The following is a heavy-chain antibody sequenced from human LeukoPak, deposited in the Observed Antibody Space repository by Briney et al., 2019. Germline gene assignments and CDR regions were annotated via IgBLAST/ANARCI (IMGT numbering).Heavy chain of an antibody. CDR2: INHSGST. D-gene: IGHD6-13*01. CDR1: GGSFSGYY. Sequence: PSETLSLTCAVYGGSFSGYYWSWIRQPPGKGLEGIGEINHSGSTNYNPSLKSRVTISVDTSKNQFSLKLSSVTAADTAVYYCARGRGYSSSWYFYWGQGTLVTVSS. J-gene: IGHJ4*02. CDR3: ARGRGYSSSWYFY. V-gene: IGHV4-34*01.